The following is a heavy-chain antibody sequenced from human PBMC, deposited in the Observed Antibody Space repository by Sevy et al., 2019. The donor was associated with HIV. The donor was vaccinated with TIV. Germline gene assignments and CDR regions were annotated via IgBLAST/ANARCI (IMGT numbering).Heavy chain of an antibody. CDR1: GFIFGNHA. V-gene: IGHV3-23*01. CDR2: ITSTGSTT. CDR3: AKDRGWHL. Sequence: GGSLRLSCAASGFIFGNHAMSWVRQTPGKGLEWVSGITSTGSTTYYMDSVKGRFTISRDNSKNTLYLQMNSLRDEDTAVYYCAKDRGWHLWGQGTLVTVSS. J-gene: IGHJ5*02. D-gene: IGHD1-26*01.